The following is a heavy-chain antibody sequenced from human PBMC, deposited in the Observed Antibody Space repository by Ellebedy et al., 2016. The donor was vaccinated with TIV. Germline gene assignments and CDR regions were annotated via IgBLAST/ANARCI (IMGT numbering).Heavy chain of an antibody. J-gene: IGHJ3*02. CDR1: GFTFSGYA. CDR2: ISYDGSNK. CDR3: ARDRGGGSYSDAFDI. Sequence: GESLKISCAASGFTFSGYAMHWVRQAPGKGLEWVAVISYDGSNKYYADSVKGRFTISRDNSKNTLYLQMNSLRAEDTAVYYCARDRGGGSYSDAFDIWGQGTMVTVSS. D-gene: IGHD1-26*01. V-gene: IGHV3-30-3*01.